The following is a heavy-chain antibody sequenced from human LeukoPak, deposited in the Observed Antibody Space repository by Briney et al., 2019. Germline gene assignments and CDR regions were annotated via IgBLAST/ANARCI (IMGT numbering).Heavy chain of an antibody. CDR1: GFTFDDYG. CDR3: ARGGSRHPAMVRYYMDV. Sequence: GGSLRLSCAASGFTFDDYGMSWVRQAPGKGLEWVSGINWNGGSTGYADSVKGRFTISRDNAKNSLYLQMNSLRAEDTALYYCARGGSRHPAMVRYYMDVWGKGTTVTVSS. CDR2: INWNGGST. D-gene: IGHD5-18*01. J-gene: IGHJ6*03. V-gene: IGHV3-20*04.